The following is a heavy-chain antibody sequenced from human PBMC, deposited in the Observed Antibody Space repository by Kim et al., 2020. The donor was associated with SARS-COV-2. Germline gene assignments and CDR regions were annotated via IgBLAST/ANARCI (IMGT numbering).Heavy chain of an antibody. CDR2: IYYSGST. Sequence: SETLSLTCTVSGGSISSGSYYWGWIRQPPGKGLEWIGSIYYSGSTYYNPSLKSRVAISVDTSKNQFSLKLSSVTAADTAVYYCARLPLCLSGYDYCYFD. CDR3: ARLPLCLSGYDYCYFD. V-gene: IGHV4-39*01. J-gene: IGHJ4*03. CDR1: GGSISSGSYY. D-gene: IGHD5-12*01.